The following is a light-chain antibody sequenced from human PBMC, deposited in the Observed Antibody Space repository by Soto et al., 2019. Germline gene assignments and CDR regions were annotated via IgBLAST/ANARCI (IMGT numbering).Light chain of an antibody. CDR3: QQYNSYPRT. CDR1: QDIGFS. J-gene: IGKJ1*01. V-gene: IGKV1-16*01. CDR2: AAS. Sequence: DIQMTQSPSSLSVSVGDRVTITCRASQDIGFSLGWFQLKPGKAPKSLIYAASTLQVGVPSRFSSSGSGTDLTLTISSLQPEDFATYYGQQYNSYPRTFGQGTKVEVK.